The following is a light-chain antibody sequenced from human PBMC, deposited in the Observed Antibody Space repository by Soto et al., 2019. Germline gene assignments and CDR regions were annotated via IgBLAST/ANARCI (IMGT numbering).Light chain of an antibody. CDR1: SSGVGGYNY. CDR2: EVS. CDR3: SSYGGSNNLV. J-gene: IGLJ2*01. Sequence: SALTQPPSASGSPGQSVTISCTGTSSGVGGYNYVSWYQQHPGKAPKLMIYEVSKRPSGVPDRFSGSKSGNTASLTVSGLQAEDEADYYCSSYGGSNNLVFGGGTQLTVL. V-gene: IGLV2-8*01.